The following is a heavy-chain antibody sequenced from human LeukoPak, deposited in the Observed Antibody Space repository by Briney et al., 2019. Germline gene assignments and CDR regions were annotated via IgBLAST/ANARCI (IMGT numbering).Heavy chain of an antibody. CDR3: AKEGRLAARPTDYYYMDV. J-gene: IGHJ6*03. CDR1: GFTFSSYA. V-gene: IGHV3-23*01. Sequence: GGSLRLSCAASGFTFSSYAMSWVRQAPGKGLEGVSAISGSGGSTYYADSVKGRFTISRDNSKNTLYLQMNSLRAEDTAVCYCAKEGRLAARPTDYYYMDVWGKGTTVTVSS. CDR2: ISGSGGST. D-gene: IGHD6-6*01.